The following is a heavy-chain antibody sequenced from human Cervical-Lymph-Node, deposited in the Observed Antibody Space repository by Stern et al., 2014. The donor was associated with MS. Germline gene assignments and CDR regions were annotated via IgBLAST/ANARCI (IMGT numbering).Heavy chain of an antibody. Sequence: QVQLVQSGGGVVQPGSSLTLSCAASGFTLSNSGMHWVRQAPGKGLEWVAVMSFVGGNKKYGDSVKGRFSISRDMANNTLFLQMNSLRPEDTAVYYCMGVGDAMHVWGQGTTVIVSS. CDR3: MGVGDAMHV. CDR2: MSFVGGNK. J-gene: IGHJ6*02. V-gene: IGHV3-30*03. CDR1: GFTLSNSG.